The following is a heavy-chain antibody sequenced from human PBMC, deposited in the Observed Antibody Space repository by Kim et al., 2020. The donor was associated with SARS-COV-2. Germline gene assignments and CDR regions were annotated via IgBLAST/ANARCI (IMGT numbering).Heavy chain of an antibody. D-gene: IGHD1-26*01. CDR2: IYYSGST. CDR3: AREVGASNWFDP. J-gene: IGHJ5*02. Sequence: SETLSLTCTVSGGSISSSSYYWGWIRQPPGKGLEWIGSIYYSGSTYYNPSLKSRVTISVDTSKNQFSLKLSSVTAADTAVYYCAREVGASNWFDPWGQGTLVTVSS. CDR1: GGSISSSSYY. V-gene: IGHV4-39*07.